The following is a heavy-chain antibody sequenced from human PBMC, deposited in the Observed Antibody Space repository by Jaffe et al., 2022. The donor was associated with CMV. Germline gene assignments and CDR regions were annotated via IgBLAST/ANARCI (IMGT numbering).Heavy chain of an antibody. CDR1: GFTVSSNY. D-gene: IGHD3-10*01. J-gene: IGHJ6*03. Sequence: EVQLVETGGGLIQPGGSLRLSCAASGFTVSSNYMSWVRQAPGKGLEWVSVIYSGGSTYYADSVKGRFTISRDNSKNTLYLQMNSLRAEDTAVYYCARESFGSGTESGYMDVWGKGTTVTVSS. CDR2: IYSGGST. V-gene: IGHV3-53*02. CDR3: ARESFGSGTESGYMDV.